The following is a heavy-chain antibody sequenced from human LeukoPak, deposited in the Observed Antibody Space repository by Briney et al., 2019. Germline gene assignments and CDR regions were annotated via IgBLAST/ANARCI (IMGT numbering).Heavy chain of an antibody. V-gene: IGHV3-30*02. CDR1: GSTFSSYG. J-gene: IGHJ6*03. Sequence: PGGSLRLSCAASGSTFSSYGMHWVRQAPGKGLEWVTFIRYDGSNKFYTNSVKGRFTISRDNSKHTLYLQMDSLRAEDTAVYYCAKNRGYGDYYYYMDVWGKGTTVTVSS. CDR2: IRYDGSNK. D-gene: IGHD4-17*01. CDR3: AKNRGYGDYYYYMDV.